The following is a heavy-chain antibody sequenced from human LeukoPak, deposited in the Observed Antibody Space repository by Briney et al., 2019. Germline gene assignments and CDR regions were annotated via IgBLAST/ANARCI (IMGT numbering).Heavy chain of an antibody. V-gene: IGHV1-69*13. CDR1: GGTFSSYA. J-gene: IGHJ5*02. CDR2: IIPIFGTA. CDR3: ARDHPEPRARNWNYRSNWFDP. D-gene: IGHD1-7*01. Sequence: SVKVSCKASGGTFSSYAISWVRQAPGQGLEWMGGIIPIFGTANYAQKFQGRVTITADESASTAYMELSSLRSEDTAVYYCARDHPEPRARNWNYRSNWFDPWGQGTLVTVSS.